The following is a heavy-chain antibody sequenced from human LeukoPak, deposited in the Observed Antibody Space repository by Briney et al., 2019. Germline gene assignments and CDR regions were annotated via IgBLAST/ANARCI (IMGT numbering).Heavy chain of an antibody. CDR3: AKDYSIAAAGSYYFDY. J-gene: IGHJ4*02. CDR1: GLTFSTYG. D-gene: IGHD6-13*01. Sequence: GGALRLSCAASGLTFSTYGMHWVRQAPGKGLEWVAFIRFDGSNVGSNVYYADSVKGRFTISRDNSKNTLYLQMNSLRAEDTAVYYCAKDYSIAAAGSYYFDYWGQGTLVTVSS. CDR2: IRFDGSNVGSNV. V-gene: IGHV3-30*02.